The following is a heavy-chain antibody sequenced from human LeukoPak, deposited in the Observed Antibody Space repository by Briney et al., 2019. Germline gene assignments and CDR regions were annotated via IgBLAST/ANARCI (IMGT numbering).Heavy chain of an antibody. D-gene: IGHD2-8*01. J-gene: IGHJ4*02. Sequence: ASVKVSCKASGGTFSSYAISWVRQAPGQGLEWMGGIIPIFGTANYAQQFQGRVTITADGSTSTAYVEVSSLRSEDTAVYYCASGPSGYCINGVCYYFDYWGQGTLVTVSS. CDR3: ASGPSGYCINGVCYYFDY. V-gene: IGHV1-69*13. CDR2: IIPIFGTA. CDR1: GGTFSSYA.